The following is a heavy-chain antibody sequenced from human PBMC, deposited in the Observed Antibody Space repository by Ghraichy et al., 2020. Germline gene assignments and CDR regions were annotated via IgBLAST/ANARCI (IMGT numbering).Heavy chain of an antibody. CDR2: IYYRGNT. CDR1: GGSISSYY. V-gene: IGHV4-39*01. J-gene: IGHJ4*02. CDR3: ARRARTHFDY. Sequence: SETLSLTCTVSGGSISSYYWDWIRQPPGKGLEWIGSIYYRGNTYFNPSLKSRVTISVDTSKNQFSLTLSSVTAADTAVYYCARRARTHFDYWGQGTLVTVSS.